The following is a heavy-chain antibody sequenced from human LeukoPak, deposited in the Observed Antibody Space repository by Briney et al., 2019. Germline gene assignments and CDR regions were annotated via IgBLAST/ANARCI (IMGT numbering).Heavy chain of an antibody. CDR3: ARDLPLYSSSWYHRYYGMDV. CDR2: INPNSGGT. V-gene: IGHV1-2*02. CDR1: GYTFTGYY. J-gene: IGHJ6*02. D-gene: IGHD6-13*01. Sequence: GASVKASCKASGYTFTGYYMHWVRQAPGQGLEWMGWINPNSGGTNYAQKFQGRVTMTRDTSISTAYMELSRLRSDDTAVYYCARDLPLYSSSWYHRYYGMDVWGQGTTVTVSS.